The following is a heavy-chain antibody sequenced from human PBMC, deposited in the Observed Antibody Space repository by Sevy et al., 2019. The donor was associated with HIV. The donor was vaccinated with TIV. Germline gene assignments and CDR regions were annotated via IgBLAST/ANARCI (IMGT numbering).Heavy chain of an antibody. Sequence: GESLKISCKGSGYRFNSYWIGWVRQMPGKGLEWMGIIYPGDSETRYSPSFQGQVTISADKSISSAYLKGSSLKASDTAMYYCARIEMTTIPVDAFDIWGQGTMVTVSS. CDR2: IYPGDSET. J-gene: IGHJ3*02. V-gene: IGHV5-51*01. D-gene: IGHD4-4*01. CDR1: GYRFNSYW. CDR3: ARIEMTTIPVDAFDI.